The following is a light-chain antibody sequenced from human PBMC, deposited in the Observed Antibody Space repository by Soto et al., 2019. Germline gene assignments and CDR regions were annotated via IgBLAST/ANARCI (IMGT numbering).Light chain of an antibody. CDR1: SSDVGTYNL. J-gene: IGLJ1*01. CDR2: EVT. Sequence: QSALTQPASVSGSPGQSITISCTGTSSDVGTYNLVTWYQQHPGKAPKLMIYEVTKRPSGVSNRFSGSKSGSTASLTISGLQAEDEADYYCCSYAGSNWGVFGIGTKLTVL. V-gene: IGLV2-23*02. CDR3: CSYAGSNWGV.